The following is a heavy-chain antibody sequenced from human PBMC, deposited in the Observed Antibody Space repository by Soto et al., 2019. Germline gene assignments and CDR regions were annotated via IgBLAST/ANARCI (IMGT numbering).Heavy chain of an antibody. CDR1: GFTFSSYA. V-gene: IGHV3-23*01. Sequence: GGSLRLSCAASGFTFSSYAMSWVRQAPGKGLEWVSAISGSGGSTYYADSVKGRFTISRDNSKNTLYLQMNSLRAEDTAVYYCAKDAMAKRWLQYIFDYWGQGTLVTVYS. CDR2: ISGSGGST. D-gene: IGHD5-12*01. CDR3: AKDAMAKRWLQYIFDY. J-gene: IGHJ4*02.